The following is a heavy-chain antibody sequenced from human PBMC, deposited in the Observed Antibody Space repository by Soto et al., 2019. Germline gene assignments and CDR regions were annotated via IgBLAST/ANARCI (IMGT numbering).Heavy chain of an antibody. CDR1: GGSTSSYY. CDR3: ARVVAAAGNNWFDP. D-gene: IGHD6-13*01. Sequence: SETLSLTCSVSGGSTSSYYWNWIRQPPGKGLEWIGYIYYSGSTNYNPSLKSRVTISVDTSKNQFSLKLSSVTAADTAVYYCARVVAAAGNNWFDPWGQGTLVTVSS. CDR2: IYYSGST. V-gene: IGHV4-59*01. J-gene: IGHJ5*02.